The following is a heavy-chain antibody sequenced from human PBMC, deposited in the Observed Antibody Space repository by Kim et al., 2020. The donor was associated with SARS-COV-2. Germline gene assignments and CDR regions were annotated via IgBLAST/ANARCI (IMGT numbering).Heavy chain of an antibody. V-gene: IGHV3-73*01. Sequence: GGSLRLSCAASGFTLSGSTVHWVRQASGKWLEWVGRIRSKANSYATAYAASVKNRFTIPRDDSKNTAYLQMNSLKTEDTGVYYCARVNPIAGGWYDAFD. CDR3: ARVNPIAGGWYDAFD. D-gene: IGHD6-19*01. CDR2: IRSKANSYAT. CDR1: GFTLSGST. J-gene: IGHJ3*02.